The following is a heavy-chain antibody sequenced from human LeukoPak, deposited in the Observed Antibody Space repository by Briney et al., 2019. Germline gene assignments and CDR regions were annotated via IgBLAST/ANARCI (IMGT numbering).Heavy chain of an antibody. V-gene: IGHV4-34*01. CDR2: INHSGST. CDR1: GGSFSGYY. D-gene: IGHD3-22*01. CDR3: ASVRGNSSGYSYYFDY. J-gene: IGHJ4*02. Sequence: PSETLSLTCAVYGGSFSGYYWSWIRQPPGKGLEWIGEINHSGSTNYNPSLKSRVTISVDTSKNQFPLKLSSVTAADTAVYYCASVRGNSSGYSYYFDYWGQGTLVTVSS.